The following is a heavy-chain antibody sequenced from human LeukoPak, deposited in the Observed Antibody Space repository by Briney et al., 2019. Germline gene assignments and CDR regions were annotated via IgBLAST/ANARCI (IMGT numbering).Heavy chain of an antibody. D-gene: IGHD3-3*01. V-gene: IGHV1-69*06. Sequence: SVKVSCKPSGGSLSSYSISWVRQAPGQGREWMGGVIPIFGTPNHAQNFQGRVKITPDKRTSTAYIELSSLRSEDPGVYYGARGARSDGVFFGVVDYYYYYTDVWGKGTTVTVSS. CDR2: VIPIFGTP. CDR1: GGSLSSYS. J-gene: IGHJ6*03. CDR3: ARGARSDGVFFGVVDYYYYYTDV.